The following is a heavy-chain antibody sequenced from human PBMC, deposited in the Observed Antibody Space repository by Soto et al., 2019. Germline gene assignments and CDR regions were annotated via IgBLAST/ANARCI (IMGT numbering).Heavy chain of an antibody. J-gene: IGHJ6*02. CDR2: ISYDGSNK. Sequence: SLRLSCAASGFTFSSYAMHWVRQAPGKGLEWVAVISYDGSNKYYAGSVKGRFTISRDNSKNTLYLQMNSLRAEDTAVYYCARDLGYSSSWYFLPSHGMDVWGQGTTVTVSS. CDR1: GFTFSSYA. D-gene: IGHD6-13*01. CDR3: ARDLGYSSSWYFLPSHGMDV. V-gene: IGHV3-30-3*01.